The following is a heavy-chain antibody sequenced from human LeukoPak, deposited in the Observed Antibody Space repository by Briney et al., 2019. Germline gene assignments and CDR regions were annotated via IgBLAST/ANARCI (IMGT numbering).Heavy chain of an antibody. D-gene: IGHD5-24*01. V-gene: IGHV3-48*01. CDR1: GFTFSSSS. CDR2: ISSGGSPI. J-gene: IGHJ4*02. CDR3: ARTYGRDGYNYNY. Sequence: GGSLRLSCAASGFTFSSSSMNWVRQAPGKGLEWLSYISSGGSPIYYADSVKGRFTISRDNANNLLYLQMNGLRADDTAVYYCARTYGRDGYNYNYWGQGTLVTVSS.